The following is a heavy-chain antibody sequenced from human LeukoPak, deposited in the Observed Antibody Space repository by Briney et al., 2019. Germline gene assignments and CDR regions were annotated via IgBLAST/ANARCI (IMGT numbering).Heavy chain of an antibody. J-gene: IGHJ4*02. V-gene: IGHV3-30*18. CDR3: AKDQSQ. Sequence: PGRSLRLSCVASGFTFSSCGMHWVRQAPGKGLEWVAVISVDGNNKYYGDSVKGRFTISRDNSQNTLYLQINSLRPEDTAVYYCAKDQSQWGQGTLVIVSS. CDR2: ISVDGNNK. CDR1: GFTFSSCG.